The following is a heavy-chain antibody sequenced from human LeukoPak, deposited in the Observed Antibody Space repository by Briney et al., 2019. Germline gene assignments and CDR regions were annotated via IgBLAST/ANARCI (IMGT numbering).Heavy chain of an antibody. CDR1: GGSINSYY. D-gene: IGHD6-13*01. V-gene: IGHV4-59*01. J-gene: IGHJ4*02. CDR3: ASQYTSSWYSWGWLY. Sequence: KPSETLSLTCTVSGGSINSYYGICIRQPPGKGLEWVGYIYYSGSTNYNPSLKSRVTISVDTSKNQFSLKLSSVTDADTAVYYCASQYTSSWYSWGWLYWGQGTPVTVSS. CDR2: IYYSGST.